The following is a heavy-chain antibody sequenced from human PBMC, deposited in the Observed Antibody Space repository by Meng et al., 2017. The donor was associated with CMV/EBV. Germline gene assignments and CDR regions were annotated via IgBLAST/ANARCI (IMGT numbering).Heavy chain of an antibody. CDR1: GFTFSSYE. CDR2: ISSSGSTI. D-gene: IGHD3-3*01. V-gene: IGHV3-48*03. Sequence: GGSLRLSCAASGFTFSSYEMNWVRQAPGKGLEWVPYISSSGSTIYYADSVKGRFTISRDNAKNSLYLQMNSLRAEDTAVYYCARDGKVLRFLEWLLPFDYWGQGTLGT. CDR3: ARDGKVLRFLEWLLPFDY. J-gene: IGHJ4*02.